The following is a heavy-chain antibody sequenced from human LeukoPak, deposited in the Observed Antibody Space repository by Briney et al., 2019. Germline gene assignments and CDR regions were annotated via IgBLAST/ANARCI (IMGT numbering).Heavy chain of an antibody. Sequence: KPSETLSLTCAVYGGSFSGYYWSWIRQPPGKGLEWIGEINHSGSTNYNPSLKSRVTISVDTSKNQFSLKLSSVPAADTAAYYCARGRGYCSSTSCPGTFFFDYWGQGTLVTVSS. J-gene: IGHJ4*02. D-gene: IGHD2-2*01. CDR2: INHSGST. V-gene: IGHV4-34*01. CDR1: GGSFSGYY. CDR3: ARGRGYCSSTSCPGTFFFDY.